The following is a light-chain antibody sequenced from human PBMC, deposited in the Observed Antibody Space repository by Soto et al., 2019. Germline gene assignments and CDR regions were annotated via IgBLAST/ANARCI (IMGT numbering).Light chain of an antibody. Sequence: QSVLTQPASVSGSPGQSITISCSGTSCDVGGYNYVSWYQLPPGTAPKLMVYDVSYRPSGVSSRFSGSKSANTASLTISGLQAEDEADYYCSSYAGSTAYVFGTGTKLTVL. V-gene: IGLV2-14*01. J-gene: IGLJ1*01. CDR3: SSYAGSTAYV. CDR1: SCDVGGYNY. CDR2: DVS.